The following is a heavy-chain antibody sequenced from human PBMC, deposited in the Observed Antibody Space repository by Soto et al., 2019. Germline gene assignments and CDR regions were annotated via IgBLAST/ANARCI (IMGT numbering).Heavy chain of an antibody. D-gene: IGHD5-12*01. CDR2: IKAAGGDT. CDR1: GFMFSNYP. Sequence: EVQLLASGGDLVRPGGSLRLSCAGSGFMFSNYPMSWVRQAPGKGPEWVAAIKAAGGDTYYADSVKGRFTISRDNFNDMLYLQMNSLTVEDTAMYYCKRDVVASSPPGADDWGQGTLVTVSS. J-gene: IGHJ4*02. V-gene: IGHV3-23*01. CDR3: KRDVVASSPPGADD.